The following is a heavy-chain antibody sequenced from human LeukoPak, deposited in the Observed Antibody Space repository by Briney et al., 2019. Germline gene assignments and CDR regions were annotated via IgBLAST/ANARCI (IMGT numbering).Heavy chain of an antibody. J-gene: IGHJ4*02. V-gene: IGHV3-74*01. CDR3: ARDVGYKLDY. Sequence: GGSLRLSCAASGFTFSSYWMHWVRQAPGKGLVWVSHINGDGSSTSYADSVKGRFTISRDNAKNTLYLQMNSLRAEDTAVYYCARDVGYKLDYWGQGTLVTVYS. D-gene: IGHD1-1*01. CDR1: GFTFSSYW. CDR2: INGDGSST.